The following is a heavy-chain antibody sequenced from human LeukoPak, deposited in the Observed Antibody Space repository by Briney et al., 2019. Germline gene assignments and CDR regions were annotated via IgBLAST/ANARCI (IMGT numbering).Heavy chain of an antibody. CDR3: ASVSNSGGTAIAFDY. CDR2: IYPGDSDT. V-gene: IGHV5-51*01. D-gene: IGHD5-18*01. CDR1: GYSFTSYW. J-gene: IGHJ4*02. Sequence: GESLKISCKGSGYSFTSYWIGWVRQTPGKGLEWMGIIYPGDSDTRYSPSFQGQVTISADKSISTAYLQWSSLKASDTAMYYCASVSNSGGTAIAFDYWGQGTLVTVSS.